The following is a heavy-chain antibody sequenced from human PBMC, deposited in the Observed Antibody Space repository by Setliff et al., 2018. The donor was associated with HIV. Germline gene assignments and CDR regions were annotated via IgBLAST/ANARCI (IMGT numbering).Heavy chain of an antibody. J-gene: IGHJ3*01. D-gene: IGHD3-3*01. CDR3: AKQRYYDGNDGFDV. CDR1: GFTFSTYA. Sequence: GGSLRLSCVASGFTFSTYAINWVRLPPGKGLEWVSSISGSGFAYYADSVKGRFIISRDNSKNTLFLQMDSLRAEDTALYYCAKQRYYDGNDGFDVWGQGTMVTVSS. CDR2: ISGSGFA. V-gene: IGHV3-23*01.